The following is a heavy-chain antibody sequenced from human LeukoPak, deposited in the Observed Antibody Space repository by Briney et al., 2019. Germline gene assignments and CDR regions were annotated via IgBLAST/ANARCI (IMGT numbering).Heavy chain of an antibody. V-gene: IGHV3-74*01. CDR3: ARDGLPAARDI. D-gene: IGHD6-6*01. J-gene: IGHJ3*02. CDR2: INGDGSTT. Sequence: GGSLRLSCAVSGFTFSDFWMQWVRQVPGKGLVWVSRINGDGSTTDYADPVKGRFTISRDNAKNTLYLQMNSLRAEDTAVYYCARDGLPAARDIWGQGTMVTVSS. CDR1: GFTFSDFW.